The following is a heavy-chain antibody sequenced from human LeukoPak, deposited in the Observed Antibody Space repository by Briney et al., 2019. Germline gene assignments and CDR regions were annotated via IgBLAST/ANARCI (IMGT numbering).Heavy chain of an antibody. Sequence: PGRSLRLSCTAPGCTFSCYAMHWVRQAPGKGLEWVAVISYDGTNKYYADSVKGRFTISRDNSKNTLYLQMNNLRTEDTAVYYCARGLYSNGDADVFDIWGQGTMVTVSS. CDR1: GCTFSCYA. CDR2: ISYDGTNK. CDR3: ARGLYSNGDADVFDI. V-gene: IGHV3-30-3*01. D-gene: IGHD4-17*01. J-gene: IGHJ3*02.